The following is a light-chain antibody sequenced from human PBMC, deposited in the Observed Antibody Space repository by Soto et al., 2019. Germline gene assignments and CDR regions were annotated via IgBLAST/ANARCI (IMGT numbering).Light chain of an antibody. CDR1: ISNIENNH. CDR2: DSN. V-gene: IGLV1-51*01. CDR3: ATWDVSGLV. Sequence: QAVVTQPPSVSAAPGQMVTIACSGSISNIENNHVSWYQQVPRTAPKLLIYDSNQRPSGVPDRFSASRSGTSAILGITGLHAGDEADYYCATWDVSGLVFGGGTKLTVL. J-gene: IGLJ3*02.